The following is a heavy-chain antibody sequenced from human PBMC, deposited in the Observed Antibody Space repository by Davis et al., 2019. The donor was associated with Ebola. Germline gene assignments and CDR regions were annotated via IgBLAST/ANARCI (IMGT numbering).Heavy chain of an antibody. CDR2: INRDGSDS. V-gene: IGHV3-7*03. CDR3: AKDIGSRAEYFQH. J-gene: IGHJ1*01. Sequence: LSLTCAASGLTFSDYWLTWVRQAPGKGLEWVGNINRDGSDSYYGDSVKGRFTISRDNAKNSLYLQMNSLRAEDTALYYCAKDIGSRAEYFQHWGQGTLVTVSS. D-gene: IGHD3-16*02. CDR1: GLTFSDYW.